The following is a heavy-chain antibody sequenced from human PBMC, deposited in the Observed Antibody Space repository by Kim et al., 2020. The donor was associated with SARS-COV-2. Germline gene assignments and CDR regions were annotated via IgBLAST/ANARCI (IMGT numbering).Heavy chain of an antibody. D-gene: IGHD1-26*01. J-gene: IGHJ4*02. Sequence: NYHPTLRSRVTISVDTSKNQFSLKLSSVTAADTAVYYCAGTARGANFDYWGRGALVTVSS. V-gene: IGHV4-4*09. CDR3: AGTARGANFDY.